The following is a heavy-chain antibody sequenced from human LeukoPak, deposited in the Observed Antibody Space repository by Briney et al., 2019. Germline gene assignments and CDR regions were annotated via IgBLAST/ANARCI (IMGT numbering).Heavy chain of an antibody. Sequence: SGGSLRLSCAGSGLTFSSYEMNWVRQAPGKGLEWVSYISSSGRAIYYADSVKGRFTVSRDNAKNSLYLQMNSLRAEDTAVYYCARYPRWAHFDYWGQGTLVTVSS. CDR2: ISSSGRAI. V-gene: IGHV3-48*03. CDR1: GLTFSSYE. CDR3: ARYPRWAHFDY. J-gene: IGHJ4*02. D-gene: IGHD4-23*01.